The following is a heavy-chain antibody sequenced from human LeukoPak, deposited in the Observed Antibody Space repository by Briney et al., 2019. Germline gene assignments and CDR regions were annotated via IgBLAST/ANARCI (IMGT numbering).Heavy chain of an antibody. CDR1: GFTLSSYY. D-gene: IGHD6-13*01. J-gene: IGHJ4*02. CDR3: VNRFLVTQQLVREYLDY. V-gene: IGHV3-64*03. Sequence: GGSLRLSCSASGFTLSSYYMHWVRQAPGKGLEYVSAISSNGGSTYYADSVKDRSTISRNNSNNTQYLKKSSLSDDDTAGYYFVNRFLVTQQLVREYLDYWGQGTLVTVSS. CDR2: ISSNGGST.